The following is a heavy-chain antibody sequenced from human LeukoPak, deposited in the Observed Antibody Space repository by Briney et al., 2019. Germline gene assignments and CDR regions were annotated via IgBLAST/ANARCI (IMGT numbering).Heavy chain of an antibody. J-gene: IGHJ4*02. D-gene: IGHD3-22*01. CDR1: GFNFKNYW. CDR2: ISGSGGST. V-gene: IGHV3-23*01. Sequence: PGGSLRLSCAASGFNFKNYWMHWVRQAPGKGLEWVSAISGSGGSTYYADSVKGRFTVSRDNSKNTLYLQMNSLRAEDTAVYYCAKDEGDYDSSGYYYERNYWGQGTLVTVSS. CDR3: AKDEGDYDSSGYYYERNY.